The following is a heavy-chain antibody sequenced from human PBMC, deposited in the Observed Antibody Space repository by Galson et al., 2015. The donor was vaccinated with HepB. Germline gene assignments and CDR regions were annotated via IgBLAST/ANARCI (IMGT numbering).Heavy chain of an antibody. D-gene: IGHD2-2*01. J-gene: IGHJ4*01. CDR1: GYNFNRYW. Sequence: QSGAEVKMPGEFLKISCKTSGYNFNRYWIAWVRHMPGKGLEWQGIIYPTAADTRYSPSFQGQVSISTDKSTPTAYLQCSSLKASDTAIYFCVRRRSQLLNVDTDYWGQGTLVTVSS. CDR2: IYPTAADT. V-gene: IGHV5-51*01. CDR3: VRRRSQLLNVDTDY.